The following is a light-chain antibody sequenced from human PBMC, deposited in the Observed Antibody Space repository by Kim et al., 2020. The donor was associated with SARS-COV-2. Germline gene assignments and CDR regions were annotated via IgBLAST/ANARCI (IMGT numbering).Light chain of an antibody. J-gene: IGKJ4*01. V-gene: IGKV3-11*01. CDR1: QNIDTY. CDR3: QQRNSWPPAVT. CDR2: DAS. Sequence: PGESATLSCRASQNIDTYLAWYQQRPGQAPRLLVYDASNRATGVPDRCSGSGSGTDFTLTISSLEPEDFSLYYCQQRNSWPPAVTFGGGTKVDIK.